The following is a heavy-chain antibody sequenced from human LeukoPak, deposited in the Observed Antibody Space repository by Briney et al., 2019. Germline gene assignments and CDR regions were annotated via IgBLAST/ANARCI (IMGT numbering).Heavy chain of an antibody. CDR2: ISYDGSNK. D-gene: IGHD3-22*01. V-gene: IGHV3-30*09. CDR3: AKDPDYYDSSGYFDY. CDR1: GFTFSNYP. Sequence: PGRSLRLSCAASGFTFSNYPVHWVRQAPGKGLEWVALISYDGSNKYYADSVKGRFAISRDNSKNTLYLQMNSLRAEDTAVYYCAKDPDYYDSSGYFDYWGQGTLVTVSS. J-gene: IGHJ4*02.